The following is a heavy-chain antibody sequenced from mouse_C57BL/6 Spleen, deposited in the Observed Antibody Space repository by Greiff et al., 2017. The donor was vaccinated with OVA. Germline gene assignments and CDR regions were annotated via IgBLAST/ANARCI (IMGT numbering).Heavy chain of an antibody. V-gene: IGHV1-18*01. CDR3: ALITTVVAPYAMDY. Sequence: VQLQQSGPELVKPGASVKIPCKASGYTFTDYNMDWVKQSHGKSLEWIGDINPNSGGTIYNQKFKGKATLTVDKSSSTAYMELRSLTSEDTAVYYCALITTVVAPYAMDYWGQGTSVTVSS. CDR1: GYTFTDYN. J-gene: IGHJ4*01. D-gene: IGHD1-1*01. CDR2: INPNSGGT.